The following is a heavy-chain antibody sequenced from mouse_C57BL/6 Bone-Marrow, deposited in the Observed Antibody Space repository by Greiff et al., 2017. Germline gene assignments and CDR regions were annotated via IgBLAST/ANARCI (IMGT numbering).Heavy chain of an antibody. Sequence: VKLQQPGAELVRPGSSVKLSCKASGYTFTSYWMHWVKQRPIQGLEWIGNIDPSDSETHYNQKFKDKATLTVDKSSSTTYMQLSSLTSEDSAVYYCAKKGYFDDWGTGTTVTVSS. CDR2: IDPSDSET. CDR3: AKKGYFDD. V-gene: IGHV1-52*01. J-gene: IGHJ1*03. CDR1: GYTFTSYW.